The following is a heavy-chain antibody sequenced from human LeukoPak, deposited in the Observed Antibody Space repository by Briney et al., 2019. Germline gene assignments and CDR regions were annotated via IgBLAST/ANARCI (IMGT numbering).Heavy chain of an antibody. CDR2: INHSGST. V-gene: IGHV4-34*01. J-gene: IGHJ4*02. Sequence: SETLSLTCAVYGGSFSGYYWSWIRQLPGKGLEWIGEINHSGSTNYNPSLKSRVTISVDTSKNQFSLRLSSVTAADTAVYYCARVPKPYSSSSGAFDYWGQGTLVTVSS. CDR3: ARVPKPYSSSSGAFDY. D-gene: IGHD6-6*01. CDR1: GGSFSGYY.